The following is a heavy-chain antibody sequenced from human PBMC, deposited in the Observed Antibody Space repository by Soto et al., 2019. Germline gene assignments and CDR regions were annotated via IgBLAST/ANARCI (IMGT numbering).Heavy chain of an antibody. CDR2: IWYDGSNK. CDR1: GFTFSSYG. J-gene: IGHJ4*02. V-gene: IGHV3-33*01. D-gene: IGHD3-10*01. CDR3: ARDEVAHNYGSGPRDYFDY. Sequence: PGGSLRLSCAASGFTFSSYGMHWVRQAPGKGLEWVAVIWYDGSNKYYADSVKGRFTISRDNSKNTLYLQMNSLRAEDTAVYYCARDEVAHNYGSGPRDYFDYWGQGTLVTVSS.